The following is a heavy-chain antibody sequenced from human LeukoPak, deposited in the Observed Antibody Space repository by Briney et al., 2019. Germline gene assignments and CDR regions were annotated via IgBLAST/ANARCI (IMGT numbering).Heavy chain of an antibody. CDR3: ARSIVATYWFDP. CDR1: GYTFTSYD. D-gene: IGHD5-12*01. V-gene: IGHV1-8*01. J-gene: IGHJ5*02. Sequence: ASVKVSCKASGYTFTSYDINWVRQATGQGLEWVGWMNPNSGNTGYAQKFQGRVTMTRNTSISTAYMELSSLRSEDTAVYYCARSIVATYWFDPWGQGTLVTVSS. CDR2: MNPNSGNT.